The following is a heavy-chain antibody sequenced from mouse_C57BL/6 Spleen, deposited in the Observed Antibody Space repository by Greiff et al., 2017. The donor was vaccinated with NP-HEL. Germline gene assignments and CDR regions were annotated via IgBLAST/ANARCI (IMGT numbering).Heavy chain of an antibody. CDR2: INYDGSST. Sequence: EVQGVESDGGLVQPGSSMKLSCTASGFTFSDYYMAWVRQVPEKGLEWVANINYDGSSTYYLDSLKSRFIISRDNAKNILYLQMSSLKSEDTATYYCARFYDGYYFDYWGQGTTLTVSS. CDR3: ARFYDGYYFDY. V-gene: IGHV5-16*01. CDR1: GFTFSDYY. J-gene: IGHJ2*01. D-gene: IGHD2-3*01.